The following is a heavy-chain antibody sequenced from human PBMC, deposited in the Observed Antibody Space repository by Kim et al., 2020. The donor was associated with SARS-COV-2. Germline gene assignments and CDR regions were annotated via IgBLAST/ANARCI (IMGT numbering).Heavy chain of an antibody. CDR1: GGSISSGGYY. Sequence: SETLSLTCTVSGGSISSGGYYWSWIRQHPGKGLEWIGYIYYTGSTDYNPSLKSRVTISVDTSNNQFSLKLSSVTAADTAVYYCARVAAYYYYGMDVWGQGTTVTVSS. CDR3: ARVAAYYYYGMDV. V-gene: IGHV4-31*03. CDR2: IYYTGST. J-gene: IGHJ6*02.